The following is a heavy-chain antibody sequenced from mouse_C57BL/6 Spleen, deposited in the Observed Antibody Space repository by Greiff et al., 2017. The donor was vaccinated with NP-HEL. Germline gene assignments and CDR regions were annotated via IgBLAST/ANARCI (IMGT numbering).Heavy chain of an antibody. J-gene: IGHJ4*01. CDR2: INPNNGGT. V-gene: IGHV1-26*01. CDR3: AREEDAMDY. CDR1: GYTFTDYY. Sequence: EVKLMESGPELVKPGASVKISCKASGYTFTDYYMNWVKQSHGKSLEWIGDINPNNGGTSYNQKFKGKATLTVDKSSSTAYMELRSLTSEDSAVYYCAREEDAMDYWGQGTSVTVSS.